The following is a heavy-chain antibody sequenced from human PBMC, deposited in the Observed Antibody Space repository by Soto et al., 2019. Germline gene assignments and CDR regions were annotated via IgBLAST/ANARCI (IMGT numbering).Heavy chain of an antibody. J-gene: IGHJ2*01. Sequence: PGGSLRLSCAASGFTFNKYGMHWVRQAPGKGLEWVGIIWYDGSDKYYADSAKGRFIISRDNVKKTLYLEMNRLRAEDSAIYYCARGIEDCGGDCSDFDIWGRGTLGTVSS. CDR2: IWYDGSDK. CDR3: ARGIEDCGGDCSDFDI. D-gene: IGHD2-21*02. CDR1: GFTFNKYG. V-gene: IGHV3-33*01.